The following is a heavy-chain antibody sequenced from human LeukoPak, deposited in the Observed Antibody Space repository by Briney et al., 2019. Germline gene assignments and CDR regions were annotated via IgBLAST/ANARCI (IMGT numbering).Heavy chain of an antibody. CDR1: GFTFSSYS. CDR3: ARSLYYDSSGYYAY. CDR2: ISSSSSYI. V-gene: IGHV3-21*01. J-gene: IGHJ4*02. Sequence: GGSLRLSCAASGFTFSSYSMNWVRQAPGEGLEWVSSISSSSSYIYYADSVKGRFTISRDNAKNSLYLQMNSLRAEDTAVYYCARSLYYDSSGYYAYWGQGTLVTVSS. D-gene: IGHD3-22*01.